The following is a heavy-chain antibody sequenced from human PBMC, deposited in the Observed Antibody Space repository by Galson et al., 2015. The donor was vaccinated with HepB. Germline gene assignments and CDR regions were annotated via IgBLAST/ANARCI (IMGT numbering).Heavy chain of an antibody. CDR3: ARELGVSYFDY. Sequence: SESLSLTCTVSGGSISSYYWSWIRQPPGKGLEWIGYIYYSGSTNYNPSLKSRVTISVDTSKNQFSLKLSSVTAADTAVYYCARELGVSYFDYWGQGTLVTVSS. D-gene: IGHD3-16*01. V-gene: IGHV4-59*01. CDR1: GGSISSYY. CDR2: IYYSGST. J-gene: IGHJ4*02.